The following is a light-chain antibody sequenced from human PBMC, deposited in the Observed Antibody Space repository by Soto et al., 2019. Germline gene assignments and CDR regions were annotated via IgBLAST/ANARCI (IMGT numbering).Light chain of an antibody. V-gene: IGLV2-11*01. CDR2: DVS. J-gene: IGLJ1*01. CDR3: CSYAGSYTQV. Sequence: QSALTRPRSVCGSPGQSVTISCNGTSSDVGGYNYVSWYQQHPGKAPKLMIYDVSKRPSGVPDRFSGSKSGNTASLTISGLQAEDEADYYCCSYAGSYTQVFGTGTKVTVL. CDR1: SSDVGGYNY.